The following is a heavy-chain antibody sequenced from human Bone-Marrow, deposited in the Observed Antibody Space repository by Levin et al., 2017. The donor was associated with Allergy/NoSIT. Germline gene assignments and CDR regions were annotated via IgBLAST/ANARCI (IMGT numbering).Heavy chain of an antibody. J-gene: IGHJ4*02. Sequence: AGGSLRLSCVASGFSFGDYFMSWMRQAPGQGLEWVANIGGRSDYINYADSVKGRFSISRDNAKNSLYLQMNSLRAEDTAVYFCARLSSLAQAGTTDYWGQGTLVTVSS. CDR1: GFSFGDYF. CDR2: IGGRSDYI. CDR3: ARLSSLAQAGTTDY. V-gene: IGHV3-11*06. D-gene: IGHD1-14*01.